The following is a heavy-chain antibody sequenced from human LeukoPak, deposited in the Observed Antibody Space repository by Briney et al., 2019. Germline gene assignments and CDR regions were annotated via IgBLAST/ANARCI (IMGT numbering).Heavy chain of an antibody. V-gene: IGHV4-59*08. CDR3: ARQRDYADYLDAFDI. Sequence: SETLSLTCTVSGRSIGSYYCSWIRQPPAKGLEWIGFIYVSGSTNYNPSLKSRLTISQDTSKNQFSLKLSSVTAADTAVYYCARQRDYADYLDAFDIWGQGTMVTVSS. D-gene: IGHD4-17*01. CDR2: IYVSGST. CDR1: GRSIGSYY. J-gene: IGHJ3*02.